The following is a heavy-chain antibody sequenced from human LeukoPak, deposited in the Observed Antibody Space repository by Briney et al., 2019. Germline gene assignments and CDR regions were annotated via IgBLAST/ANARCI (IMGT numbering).Heavy chain of an antibody. V-gene: IGHV4-30-4*01. Sequence: SETLSLTCTVSGGSISSGYYYWSWIRHPPGKGLEGIGHIYYSENTYYNPSLKSRVTISVDTSKNQFSLKLSSVTAAYTAVYYCARDRTLTSQYYYGVDVWGQGTTVTVSS. D-gene: IGHD3-16*01. J-gene: IGHJ6*02. CDR2: IYYSENT. CDR3: ARDRTLTSQYYYGVDV. CDR1: GGSISSGYYY.